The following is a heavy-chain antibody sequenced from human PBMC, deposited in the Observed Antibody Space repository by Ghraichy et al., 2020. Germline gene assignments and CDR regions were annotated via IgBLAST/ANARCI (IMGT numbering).Heavy chain of an antibody. J-gene: IGHJ3*02. CDR1: GYTFTGYY. V-gene: IGHV1-2*02. Sequence: SVKVSCKASGYTFTGYYMHWVRQAPGQGLEWMGWINPNSGGTNYAQKFQGRVTMTRDTSISTAYMELSRLRSDDTAVYYCARVWAVAGSDAFDIWGQGTMVTVSS. CDR3: ARVWAVAGSDAFDI. CDR2: INPNSGGT. D-gene: IGHD6-19*01.